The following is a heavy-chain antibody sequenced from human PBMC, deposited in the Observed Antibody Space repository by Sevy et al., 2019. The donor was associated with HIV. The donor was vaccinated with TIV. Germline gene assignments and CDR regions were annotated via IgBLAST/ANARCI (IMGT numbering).Heavy chain of an antibody. CDR2: IRSKVYGETR. Sequence: GGSLRLSCRASGFKFGDYVMIWFRQAPGKGLDWVGFIRSKVYGETRVYAAAVKGRVTISRDDSKGIAYLQMNSLKTEDTARYFCTRARYYYDSGSYYGMDVWGQGTTVTVSS. D-gene: IGHD3-10*01. V-gene: IGHV3-49*03. J-gene: IGHJ6*02. CDR3: TRARYYYDSGSYYGMDV. CDR1: GFKFGDYV.